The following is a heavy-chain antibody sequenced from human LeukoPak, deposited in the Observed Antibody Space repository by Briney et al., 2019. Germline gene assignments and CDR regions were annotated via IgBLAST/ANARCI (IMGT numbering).Heavy chain of an antibody. CDR3: ARGVGRYAWGFDY. CDR1: GFTFSSYW. J-gene: IGHJ4*02. D-gene: IGHD3-16*01. Sequence: GGSLRLSCAASGFTFSSYWMSWVRQAPGKGLEWVANIKQDGSEKYYVDSVKGRFTISRDNAKNSLYLQMNSLRAEDTAVYYYARGVGRYAWGFDYWGQGTLVTVSS. CDR2: IKQDGSEK. V-gene: IGHV3-7*01.